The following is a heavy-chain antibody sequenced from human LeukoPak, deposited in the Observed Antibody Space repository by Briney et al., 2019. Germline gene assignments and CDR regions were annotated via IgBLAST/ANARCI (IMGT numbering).Heavy chain of an antibody. J-gene: IGHJ5*02. CDR3: ARALEYSSSSDWFDP. Sequence: SVKVSCKASGDTFSNYAISWVRQAPGQGLEWMGRIIPIFGIANYAQKFQGRVTITADKSTNTAYMELSSLRSEDTAVYYCARALEYSSSSDWFDPWGQGTLVTVSS. CDR1: GDTFSNYA. V-gene: IGHV1-69*04. D-gene: IGHD6-6*01. CDR2: IIPIFGIA.